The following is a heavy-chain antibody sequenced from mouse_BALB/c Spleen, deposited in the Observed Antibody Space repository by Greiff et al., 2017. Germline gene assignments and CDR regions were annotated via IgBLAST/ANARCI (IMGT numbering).Heavy chain of an antibody. CDR2: ISYSGST. CDR1: GYSITSDYA. V-gene: IGHV3-2*02. D-gene: IGHD2-3*01. J-gene: IGHJ2*01. CDR3: ARFPIYDGYYVNY. Sequence: EVMLVESGPGLVKPSQSLSLTCTVTGYSITSDYAWNWIRQFPGNKLEWMGYISYSGSTRYNPSLKSRISITRDTSKNQFFLQLNSVTTEDTATYYCARFPIYDGYYVNYWGQGTTLTVSS.